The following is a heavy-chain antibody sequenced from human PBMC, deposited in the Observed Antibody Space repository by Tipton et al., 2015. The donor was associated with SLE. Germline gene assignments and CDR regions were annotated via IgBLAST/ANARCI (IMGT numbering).Heavy chain of an antibody. J-gene: IGHJ4*02. V-gene: IGHV1-2*06. CDR1: GYTFTGYY. CDR2: IYPNSGGI. CDR3: STVPV. D-gene: IGHD4-11*01. Sequence: QLVQSGPEVKKPGASVKVSCKASGYTFTGYYTHWVRQAPGQGLEWMGRIYPNSGGIYPAEKFQGRVTLTRDTSINTVYMELSSLRSDDTAVYYCSTVPVWGQGTLVIVSS.